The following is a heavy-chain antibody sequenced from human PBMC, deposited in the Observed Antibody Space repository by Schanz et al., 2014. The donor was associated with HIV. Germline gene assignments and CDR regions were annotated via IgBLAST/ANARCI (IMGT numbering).Heavy chain of an antibody. CDR2: MNPGSGNT. CDR3: ARDNEGPRTSDFFYYYALDV. J-gene: IGHJ6*02. Sequence: QVWLVQSGAEVKKPGASVRVSCKASGYNFGNLDINWVRQATGQGLEWLGWMNPGSGNTGYAWKFQDRVTMTTDTSTSTTYMELTSLRSDDTAVYFCARDNEGPRTSDFFYYYALDVWGQGTTVTVSS. D-gene: IGHD1-7*01. CDR1: GYNFGNLD. V-gene: IGHV1-8*02.